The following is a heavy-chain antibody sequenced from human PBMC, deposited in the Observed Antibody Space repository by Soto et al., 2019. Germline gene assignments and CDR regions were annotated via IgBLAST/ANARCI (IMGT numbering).Heavy chain of an antibody. J-gene: IGHJ5*02. CDR2: IYPGDSDT. D-gene: IGHD1-26*01. CDR1: GYSFSDYW. CDR3: AKGPPVGANSWYFDP. V-gene: IGHV5-51*01. Sequence: PGESLKISCKASGYSFSDYWIGWVRQMPGRGLEWMGIIYPGDSDTRYSASFQGRFTISRDNSGNTLDLQMNSLRAEDTALYYCAKGPPVGANSWYFDPWGQGTLVTVSS.